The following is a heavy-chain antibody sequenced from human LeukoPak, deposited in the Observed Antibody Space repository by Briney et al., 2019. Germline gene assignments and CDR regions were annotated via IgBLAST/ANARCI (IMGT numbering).Heavy chain of an antibody. CDR2: ISAYNGNT. D-gene: IGHD6-19*01. CDR3: ARDADDTEYSSGWPFFDY. V-gene: IGHV1-18*01. J-gene: IGHJ4*02. CDR1: GYTFTNYG. Sequence: AXVKVSCKASGYTFTNYGISWVRQAPGQGLEWMGWISAYNGNTNYAQKLQGRVTMTTDTSTSTAYMELRSLRSDDTAVYYCARDADDTEYSSGWPFFDYWGQGTLVTVSS.